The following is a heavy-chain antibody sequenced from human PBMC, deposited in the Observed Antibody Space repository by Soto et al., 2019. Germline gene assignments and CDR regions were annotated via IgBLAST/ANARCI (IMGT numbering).Heavy chain of an antibody. V-gene: IGHV4-59*01. CDR2: ISYSGNT. J-gene: IGHJ4*02. Sequence: SETLSLTCTVSGGSISNFYWSWIRQPPGKGLEWIGYISYSGNTNYNPSLKSRVSISVDTSKNQLSLNLSSVTAADTAVYYCARAPMVLSRSYFDSWGQGTLVTVSS. D-gene: IGHD2-8*01. CDR1: GGSISNFY. CDR3: ARAPMVLSRSYFDS.